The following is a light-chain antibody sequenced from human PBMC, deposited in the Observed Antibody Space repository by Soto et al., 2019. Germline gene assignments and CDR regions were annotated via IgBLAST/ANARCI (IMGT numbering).Light chain of an antibody. V-gene: IGKV3-15*01. J-gene: IGKJ5*01. Sequence: EIVRTQSPATLSVSPGERATLSCRASQSVSSNLAWYQQNPGQAPRLLIYGASTRATGIPARFSGSGSGTEFTLTISSLQSEDFAVYYCQQYNNWPRTFGQGTRLEIK. CDR2: GAS. CDR3: QQYNNWPRT. CDR1: QSVSSN.